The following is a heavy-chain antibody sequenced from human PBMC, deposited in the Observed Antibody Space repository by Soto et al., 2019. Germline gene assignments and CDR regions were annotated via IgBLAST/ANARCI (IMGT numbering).Heavy chain of an antibody. V-gene: IGHV4-4*02. CDR3: ASVRGGYYYAMDV. J-gene: IGHJ6*02. D-gene: IGHD3-10*02. CDR1: GGSIISSNL. Sequence: SETLSLTCAVSGGSIISSNLWSWVRQPPGKGLEWIGEIYHSGSTNYNPSLKSRVTISVDKSKNQFSLKLSSVTAADTAVYYCASVRGGYYYAMDVWGQGTTVTVSS. CDR2: IYHSGST.